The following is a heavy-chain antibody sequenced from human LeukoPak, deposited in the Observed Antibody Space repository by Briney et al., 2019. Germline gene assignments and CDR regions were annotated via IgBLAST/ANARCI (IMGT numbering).Heavy chain of an antibody. D-gene: IGHD3-3*01. CDR3: ARDLWSGYYYFDY. CDR2: IYHSGST. CDR1: DYSISSGYY. J-gene: IGHJ4*02. Sequence: SETLSLTCTVSDYSISSGYYWGWIRQPPGKGLEWIGSIYHSGSTCYNPSLKSRVTISVDTSKNQFSLKLSSVTAADTAVYYCARDLWSGYYYFDYWGQGTLVTVSS. V-gene: IGHV4-38-2*02.